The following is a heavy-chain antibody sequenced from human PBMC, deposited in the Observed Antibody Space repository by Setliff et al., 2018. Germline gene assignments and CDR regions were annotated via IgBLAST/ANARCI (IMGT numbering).Heavy chain of an antibody. D-gene: IGHD3-22*01. CDR2: TSYDGKYN. V-gene: IGHV3-33*03. Sequence: PGGSLRLSCAASGFTFSSYGMHWVRQAPGKGLEWVAVTSYDGKYNSYTDSVKGRFTISRDNSKNSLFLQMDSLTTEDTALYHCVKDKSGARRFSGFVFDFWGQGTQVTVSS. J-gene: IGHJ4*02. CDR3: VKDKSGARRFSGFVFDF. CDR1: GFTFSSYG.